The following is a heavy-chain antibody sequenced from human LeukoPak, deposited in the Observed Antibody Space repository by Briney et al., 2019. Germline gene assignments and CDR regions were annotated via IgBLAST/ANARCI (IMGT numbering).Heavy chain of an antibody. Sequence: LPGGSLRLSCAASGFTFSNYAMSWVRQAPGKGLEWVSAISASGGSTYYADSVKGRFTISRDNPKNTLYLQLNSLRAEDTAVYYCAKDLGYCSSTSCSWDYWGQGTLVTVSS. D-gene: IGHD2-2*01. V-gene: IGHV3-23*01. J-gene: IGHJ4*02. CDR1: GFTFSNYA. CDR3: AKDLGYCSSTSCSWDY. CDR2: ISASGGST.